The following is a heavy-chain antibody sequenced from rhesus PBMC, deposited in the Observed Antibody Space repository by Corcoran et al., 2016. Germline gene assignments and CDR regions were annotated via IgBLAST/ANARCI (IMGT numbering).Heavy chain of an antibody. J-gene: IGHJ4*01. CDR1: GRSISSSNW. V-gene: IGHV4-65*01. CDR3: ARDRQRLVAP. Sequence: QVQLQESGPGLVKPSETLSLTCAVSGRSISSSNWWSWIRQPPGKGLEGSGYSRCRSGSTYYNPSLKSRVTISTDTSKTQFSLKLSSVTAADTAVYYCARDRQRLVAPWGQGVLVTVSS. D-gene: IGHD6S26*01. CDR2: SRCRSGST.